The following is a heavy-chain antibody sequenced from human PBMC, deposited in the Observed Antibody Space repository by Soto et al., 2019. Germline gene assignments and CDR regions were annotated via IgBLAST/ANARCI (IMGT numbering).Heavy chain of an antibody. CDR1: GFTFDDYA. Sequence: GGSLRLSCAASGFTFDDYAMHWVRQAPGKGLEWVSGISWNSGSIGYADSVKGRFTISRDNAKNSLYLQMNSLRAEDTALYYCAKDMMSGWYYMDVWGKGTTVTVSS. CDR3: AKDMMSGWYYMDV. J-gene: IGHJ6*03. V-gene: IGHV3-9*01. CDR2: ISWNSGSI. D-gene: IGHD6-19*01.